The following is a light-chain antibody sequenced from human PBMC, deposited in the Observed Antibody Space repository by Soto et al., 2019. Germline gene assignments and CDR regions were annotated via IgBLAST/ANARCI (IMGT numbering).Light chain of an antibody. CDR1: QSVSSSF. CDR2: GAS. Sequence: EIVLTQSPGTLSLYPGERATLSCRASQSVSSSFLAWYQQIPGQAPRLLIYGASRRATGIPDRFSGSGSGTDFTLTVTRLEPEDFEVYYCQLCGNPEGSFGQGTKVEIK. CDR3: QLCGNPEGS. V-gene: IGKV3-20*01. J-gene: IGKJ1*01.